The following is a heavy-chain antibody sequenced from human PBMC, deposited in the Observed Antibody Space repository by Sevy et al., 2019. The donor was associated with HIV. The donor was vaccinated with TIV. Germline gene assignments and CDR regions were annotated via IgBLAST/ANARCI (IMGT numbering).Heavy chain of an antibody. CDR2: INYSGST. Sequence: SETLSLTCTVSGASISSSGDYWGWIRQPPGKGLEWIASINYSGSTFYNPSLKSRVTISSDTSKNQFSLKLNSVTAADTAIYYCAGPTLTYSSGWSYYDSWGQGPVVTVSS. V-gene: IGHV4-39*01. CDR3: AGPTLTYSSGWSYYDS. D-gene: IGHD6-19*01. CDR1: GASISSSGDY. J-gene: IGHJ4*02.